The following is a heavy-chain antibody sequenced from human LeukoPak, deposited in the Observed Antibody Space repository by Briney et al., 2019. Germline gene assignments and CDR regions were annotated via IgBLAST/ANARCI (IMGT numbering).Heavy chain of an antibody. CDR1: GFTFSSYA. Sequence: TGGSLRLSCAASGFTFSSYAMHWVRQAPGKGLEWVAVLSYDGNYKYYADSVKGRFAISRDNSENTLYLQMNSLRAEDTAVYYCARYAEYAVSTPCHWGQGTLVTVSA. CDR3: ARYAEYAVSTPCH. CDR2: LSYDGNYK. V-gene: IGHV3-30*09. J-gene: IGHJ4*02. D-gene: IGHD2-8*01.